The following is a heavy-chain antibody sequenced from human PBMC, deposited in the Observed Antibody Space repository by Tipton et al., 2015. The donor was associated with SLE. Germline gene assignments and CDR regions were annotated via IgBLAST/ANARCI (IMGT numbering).Heavy chain of an antibody. D-gene: IGHD6-19*01. Sequence: TLSLTCTVSGYSISSGYYWGWIRQPPGKGLEWIGSIYHSGSTYYNPSLKSRVTISVDTSKDQFSLKLSSVTAADTAVYYCAAVSSALWDFGYWGQGTLVTVSS. CDR3: AAVSSALWDFGY. CDR1: GYSISSGYY. CDR2: IYHSGST. V-gene: IGHV4-38-2*02. J-gene: IGHJ4*02.